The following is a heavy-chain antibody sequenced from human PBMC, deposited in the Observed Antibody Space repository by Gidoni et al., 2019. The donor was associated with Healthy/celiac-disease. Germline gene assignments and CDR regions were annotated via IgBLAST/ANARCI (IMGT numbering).Heavy chain of an antibody. CDR2: INPSGGST. Sequence: QVQLVQSGAEGKKPGASVKVSCKASGYTFTSYYMHWVRQAPGQGLEWMGRINPSGGSTSYAQKLQGRVPMTSDTSTSTVYMELSSLRSEDTAVYYCARVVGRGTDAFDIWGQGTMVTVSS. J-gene: IGHJ3*02. CDR3: ARVVGRGTDAFDI. CDR1: GYTFTSYY. D-gene: IGHD3-10*01. V-gene: IGHV1-46*04.